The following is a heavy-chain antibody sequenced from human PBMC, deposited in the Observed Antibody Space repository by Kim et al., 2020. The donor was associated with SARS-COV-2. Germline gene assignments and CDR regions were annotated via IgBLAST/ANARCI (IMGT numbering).Heavy chain of an antibody. CDR3: ATGGSIVVVPAAKEPFDY. V-gene: IGHV1-69*13. CDR2: IIPIFGTA. J-gene: IGHJ4*02. Sequence: SVKVSCKASGGTFSSYAISWVRQAPGQGLEWMGGIIPIFGTANYAQKFQGRVTITADESTSTAYMELSSLRSEDTAVYYCATGGSIVVVPAAKEPFDYWGQGTLVTVSS. CDR1: GGTFSSYA. D-gene: IGHD2-2*01.